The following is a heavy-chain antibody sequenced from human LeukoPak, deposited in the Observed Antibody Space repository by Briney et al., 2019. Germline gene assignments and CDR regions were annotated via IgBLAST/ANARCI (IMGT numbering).Heavy chain of an antibody. V-gene: IGHV3-53*01. CDR1: GFTVSSNY. CDR3: ARDLSNWNYASLVDY. J-gene: IGHJ4*02. Sequence: GGSLRLSCAASGFTVSSNYMSWVRQAPGKGLEWVSVIYSGGSTYYADSVKGRFTISRDNSKNTLYLQMNSLRAEDTAVYYCARDLSNWNYASLVDYWGQGTLVTVSS. CDR2: IYSGGST. D-gene: IGHD1-7*01.